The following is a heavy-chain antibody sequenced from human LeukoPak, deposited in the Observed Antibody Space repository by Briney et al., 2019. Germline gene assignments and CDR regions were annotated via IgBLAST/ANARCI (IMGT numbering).Heavy chain of an antibody. D-gene: IGHD3-9*01. J-gene: IGHJ6*02. CDR2: ISFDGNNK. V-gene: IGHV3-30*12. CDR1: GFIFGSYG. CDR3: ARGRTYDILTGYSNYYYGLDV. Sequence: PGGSLRLSCAASGFIFGSYGLHWVRQAPGKGLEWVAVISFDGNNKDYADSVEGRFTISRDNSKNMLYLQMSSLTAEDTAVYYCARGRTYDILTGYSNYYYGLDVWGQGTTVTVSS.